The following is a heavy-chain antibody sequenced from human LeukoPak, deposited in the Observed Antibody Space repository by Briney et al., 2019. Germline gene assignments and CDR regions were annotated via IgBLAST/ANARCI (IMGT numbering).Heavy chain of an antibody. CDR2: ISGSGGST. D-gene: IGHD1-7*01. V-gene: IGHV3-23*01. J-gene: IGHJ4*02. CDR3: AKDERNWNYNLASQTYD. Sequence: GGSLRLSCAASGFTFSSYAMSWVRQAPGKGLEWVSAISGSGGSTYYADSVKGRFTISRDNSKNTLYLQMNSLRAEDTAVYYCAKDERNWNYNLASQTYDWGQGTLVTVSS. CDR1: GFTFSSYA.